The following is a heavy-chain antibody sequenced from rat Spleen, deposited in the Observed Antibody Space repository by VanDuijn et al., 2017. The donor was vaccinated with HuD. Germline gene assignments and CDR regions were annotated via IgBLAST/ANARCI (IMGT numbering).Heavy chain of an antibody. Sequence: EVQLQESGPGLVKPSQSLSLTCSVTGYSITSSHRWNWIRKFPGNKLEWMGYINSAGSTNYNPSLKSRISITRDTSKNQFFLQLNSVTTEDTATYYCARASWDDFDYWGQGVMVTVSS. J-gene: IGHJ2*01. CDR1: GYSITSSHR. CDR3: ARASWDDFDY. D-gene: IGHD1-12*01. CDR2: INSAGST. V-gene: IGHV3-3*01.